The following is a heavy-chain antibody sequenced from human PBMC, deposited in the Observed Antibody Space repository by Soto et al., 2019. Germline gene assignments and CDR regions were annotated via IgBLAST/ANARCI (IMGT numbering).Heavy chain of an antibody. CDR2: ISGSGGST. CDR3: AKVAGDIVVVPAAKNAGYYYMDV. D-gene: IGHD2-2*01. CDR1: GFTFSSYA. V-gene: IGHV3-23*01. Sequence: GGSLRLSCATSGFTFSSYAMSWVRQAPGKGLEWVSAISGSGGSTYYADSVKGRFTISRDNSKNTLYLQMNSLRAEDTAVYYCAKVAGDIVVVPAAKNAGYYYMDVWGKGTTVTVSS. J-gene: IGHJ6*03.